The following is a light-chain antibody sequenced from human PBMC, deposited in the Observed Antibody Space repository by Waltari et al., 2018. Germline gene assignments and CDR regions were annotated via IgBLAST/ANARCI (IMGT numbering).Light chain of an antibody. V-gene: IGKV2-28*01. CDR1: QSLLNSNGNNY. J-gene: IGKJ1*01. Sequence: DIVMTQSPLSLPVIPGEPASIPCMSSQSLLNSNGNNYLDWYLQRPGQSPQLLIYLGSNRASGVPDRFSGSGSGTDFTLKISRVEAEDVGVYYCMQAAQTPLTFGQGTKVEIK. CDR3: MQAAQTPLT. CDR2: LGS.